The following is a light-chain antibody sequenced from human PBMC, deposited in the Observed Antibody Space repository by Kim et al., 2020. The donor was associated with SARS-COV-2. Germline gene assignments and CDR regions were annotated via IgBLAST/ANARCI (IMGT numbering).Light chain of an antibody. CDR2: RDT. V-gene: IGLV3-1*01. CDR3: LAWDSSTAV. J-gene: IGLJ1*01. CDR1: KGANKY. Sequence: EAQGQKARSTCCGDKGANKYNHRYRQKPGQSPVLGIYRDTKRPAGSPDRVSGSNSGNTATLTVSGTQAVDEADYYCLAWDSSTAVFGTGTKVTVL.